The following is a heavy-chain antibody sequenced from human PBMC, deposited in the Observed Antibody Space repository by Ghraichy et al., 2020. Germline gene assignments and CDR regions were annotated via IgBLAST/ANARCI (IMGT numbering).Heavy chain of an antibody. CDR3: ARGHRGTYYSDYNFDLDY. D-gene: IGHD5-12*01. Sequence: GGSLRLSCAASGFTFNTYSMNWVRQAPGKGLEWLSYISSTSTTIYYAGSVKGRFTISRDNAKNSLYLQMNSLRGEDTAVYYCARGHRGTYYSDYNFDLDYWGQGTLVTVS. V-gene: IGHV3-48*01. J-gene: IGHJ4*02. CDR1: GFTFNTYS. CDR2: ISSTSTTI.